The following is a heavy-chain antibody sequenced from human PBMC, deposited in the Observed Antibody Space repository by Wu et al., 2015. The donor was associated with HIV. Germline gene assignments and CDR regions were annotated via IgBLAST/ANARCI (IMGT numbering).Heavy chain of an antibody. CDR3: ARDGAYGDGGAFDY. CDR2: VIPIFGTS. Sequence: QVQLVQSGAEVKKPGSSVKVSCKASGGTFSNFAISWVRQAPGQGLEWMGRVIPIFGTSTYAQRLQGRVTIAADESTSTAYMELSSLRSDDTAVYYCARDGAYGDGGAFDYLGPRDNGHRLF. D-gene: IGHD4-17*01. J-gene: IGHJ3*02. CDR1: GGTFSNFA. V-gene: IGHV1-69*13.